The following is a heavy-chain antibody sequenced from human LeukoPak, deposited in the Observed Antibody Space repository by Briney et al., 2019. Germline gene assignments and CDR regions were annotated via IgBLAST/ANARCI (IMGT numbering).Heavy chain of an antibody. V-gene: IGHV4-39*01. CDR1: GGSISSSSYY. Sequence: PSETLSLTCTVSGGSISSSSYYWGWIRQPPGKGLEWIGSIYYSGSTYYNPSLKSRVTISVDTSKNQFSLKLSSVTAADTAVYYCARPVVPAAKGAFDIWGQGTMATVSS. CDR3: ARPVVPAAKGAFDI. J-gene: IGHJ3*02. CDR2: IYYSGST. D-gene: IGHD2-2*01.